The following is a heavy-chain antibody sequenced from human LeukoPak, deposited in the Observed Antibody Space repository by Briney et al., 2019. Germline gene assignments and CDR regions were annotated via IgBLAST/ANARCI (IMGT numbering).Heavy chain of an antibody. CDR2: ISAYNGNT. Sequence: GASVKVSCKASGYTFTSYGISWVRQAPGQGLEWMGWISAYNGNTNYAQKLQGRVTMTTDTSTSTANMELRSLRSDDTAVYYCARVWIVGATAEFDYWGQGTLVSVSS. J-gene: IGHJ4*02. V-gene: IGHV1-18*01. D-gene: IGHD1-26*01. CDR1: GYTFTSYG. CDR3: ARVWIVGATAEFDY.